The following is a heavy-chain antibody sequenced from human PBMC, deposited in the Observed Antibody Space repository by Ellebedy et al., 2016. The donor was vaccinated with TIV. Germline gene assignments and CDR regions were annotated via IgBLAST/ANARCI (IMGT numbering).Heavy chain of an antibody. V-gene: IGHV3-30-3*01. D-gene: IGHD6-19*01. CDR2: ISYDGSNK. CDR1: GFTFSSYA. Sequence: GGSLRLSCAASGFTFSSYAMHWVRQAPGKGLEWVAVISYDGSNKYYADSVKGRFSISRDNSKNTLYLQMNSLRAEDTAVYYCASSSGWFEGAFDIWGQGTMVTVSS. CDR3: ASSSGWFEGAFDI. J-gene: IGHJ3*02.